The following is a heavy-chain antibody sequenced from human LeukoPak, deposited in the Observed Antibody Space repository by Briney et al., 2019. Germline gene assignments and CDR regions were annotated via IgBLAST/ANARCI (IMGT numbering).Heavy chain of an antibody. D-gene: IGHD3-10*01. V-gene: IGHV4-39*01. CDR1: GGSISSSSYY. Sequence: SETLSLTCTVSGGSISSSSYYWGWIRQPPGKGLEWIGSIYYSGSTYYNPFLKSRVTISVDTSKNQFSLKLSSVTAADTAVYYCARTDLYGSGSYTDYWGQGTLVTVSS. J-gene: IGHJ4*02. CDR2: IYYSGST. CDR3: ARTDLYGSGSYTDY.